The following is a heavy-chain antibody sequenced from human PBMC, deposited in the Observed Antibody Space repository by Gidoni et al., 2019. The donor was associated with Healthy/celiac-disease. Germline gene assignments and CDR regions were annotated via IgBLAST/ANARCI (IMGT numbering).Heavy chain of an antibody. V-gene: IGHV3-30*04. CDR1: GFTLSTYA. D-gene: IGHD3-22*01. J-gene: IGHJ4*02. CDR2: ISYDGSNK. Sequence: QVQLVESGGGVVQPGRSLRPSCAASGFTLSTYAMHWVRQAPGKGLEWVAVISYDGSNKYYADSVKGRLTISRDNSKNTLYLQMNSLRAEDTAVYYCARLLTYYYDSSGRYYFDYWGQGTLVTVSS. CDR3: ARLLTYYYDSSGRYYFDY.